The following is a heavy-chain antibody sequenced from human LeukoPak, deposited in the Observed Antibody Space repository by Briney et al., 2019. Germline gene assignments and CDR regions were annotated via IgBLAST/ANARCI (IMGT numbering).Heavy chain of an antibody. J-gene: IGHJ3*02. D-gene: IGHD4-11*01. CDR3: AKDFGHSNYHLRMCDI. CDR2: ISWDGGST. CDR1: GFTFDDYA. V-gene: IGHV3-43D*04. Sequence: PGGSLRLSCAASGFTFDDYAMHWVRQAPGKGLEWVSLISWDGGSTYYADSVKGRFTISRDNSKNSLYLQMNSLRAEDTALYYCAKDFGHSNYHLRMCDIWGQGTMVTVSS.